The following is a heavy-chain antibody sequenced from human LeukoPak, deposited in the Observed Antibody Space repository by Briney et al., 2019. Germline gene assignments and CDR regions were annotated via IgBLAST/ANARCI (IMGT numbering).Heavy chain of an antibody. V-gene: IGHV3-30*02. Sequence: GGSLRLSCAASGFTFSAFGMHWVRQAPGKGLEWVTFIRYDGSNKFYADSVKGRFTISRDNSKDTLYLQMNSLRAEDTAVYYCARLRATVVTHWGQGTLVTVSS. CDR2: IRYDGSNK. D-gene: IGHD4-23*01. J-gene: IGHJ4*02. CDR3: ARLRATVVTH. CDR1: GFTFSAFG.